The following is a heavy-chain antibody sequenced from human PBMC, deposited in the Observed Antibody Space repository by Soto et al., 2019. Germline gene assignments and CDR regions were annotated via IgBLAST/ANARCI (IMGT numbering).Heavy chain of an antibody. CDR1: GYTFTSYG. V-gene: IGHV1-18*01. Sequence: EASVKVSCKASGYTFTSYGIIWGRQAPGQGLEWMGWISAYNGNTNYAQKLQGRVTMTTDTSTSTAYMELRSLRSDDTAVYYCARDLSSIWDIGVVVAATPGGNDAFDIWGQGTMVTVS. CDR3: ARDLSSIWDIGVVVAATPGGNDAFDI. D-gene: IGHD2-15*01. CDR2: ISAYNGNT. J-gene: IGHJ3*02.